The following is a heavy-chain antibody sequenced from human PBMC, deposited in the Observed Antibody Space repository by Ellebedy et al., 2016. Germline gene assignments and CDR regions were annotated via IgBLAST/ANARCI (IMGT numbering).Heavy chain of an antibody. CDR1: GFTFSSYS. CDR2: ISGRGGST. J-gene: IGHJ4*02. D-gene: IGHD4-11*01. Sequence: GGSLRLSCAASGFTFSSYSMNWVRQAPGKGLEWVSAISGRGGSTYYAVSVRGRFTTSRDNSKNTLYLQMNSLRAEDTAVYYCAKEWWVANDYSNAELTPATPCGFDYWGQGTLVTVSS. V-gene: IGHV3-23*01. CDR3: AKEWWVANDYSNAELTPATPCGFDY.